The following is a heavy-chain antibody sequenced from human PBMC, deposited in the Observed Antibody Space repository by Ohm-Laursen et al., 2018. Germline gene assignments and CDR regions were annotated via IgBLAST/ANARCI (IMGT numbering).Heavy chain of an antibody. Sequence: GSLRLSCTASGFTFSFPVSNAWMSWIRQAPGKGLEWISYLTHTGSAIYYADSVRGRFTISRDNAQSSLFLQMNSLRAEDTAVYYCARAKWELTTYDGLDVWGQGTTVTVSS. D-gene: IGHD1-26*01. CDR2: LTHTGSAI. CDR3: ARAKWELTTYDGLDV. CDR1: GFTFSFPVSNAW. V-gene: IGHV3-11*01. J-gene: IGHJ6*02.